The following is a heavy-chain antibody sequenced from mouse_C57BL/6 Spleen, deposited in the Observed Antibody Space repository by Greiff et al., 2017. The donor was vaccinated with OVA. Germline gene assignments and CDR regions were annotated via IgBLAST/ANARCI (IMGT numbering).Heavy chain of an antibody. CDR3: AREGEKRGVYFDY. J-gene: IGHJ2*01. CDR2: IYPGSGST. CDR1: GYTFTSYW. Sequence: QVQLKQPGAELVKPGASVKMSCKASGYTFTSYWITWVKQRPGQGLEWIGDIYPGSGSTNYNEKFKSKATLTVDTSSSTAYMQLSSLTSEDSAVYYCAREGEKRGVYFDYWGQGTTLTVSS. V-gene: IGHV1-55*01.